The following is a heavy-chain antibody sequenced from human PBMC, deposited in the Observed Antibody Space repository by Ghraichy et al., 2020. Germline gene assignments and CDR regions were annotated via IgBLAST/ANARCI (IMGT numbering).Heavy chain of an antibody. Sequence: GGSLNISCSVSGFSFSSYDMNWVRQAPGKGLEWVALISYDGNKKYYVDSVEGRFTISRDNSKNTLYLQMNSLRPEDTAVYYCASVGNYFGYWGQGTLVTVSS. J-gene: IGHJ4*02. CDR1: GFSFSSYD. V-gene: IGHV3-30-3*01. D-gene: IGHD3-10*01. CDR2: ISYDGNKK. CDR3: ASVGNYFGY.